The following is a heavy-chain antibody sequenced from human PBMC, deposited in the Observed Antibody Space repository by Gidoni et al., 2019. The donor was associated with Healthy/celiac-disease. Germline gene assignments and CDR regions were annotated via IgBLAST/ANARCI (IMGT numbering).Heavy chain of an antibody. Sequence: EVQLVESGGVVVQPGGSLRLSCAASGFTFYDYTMHWVRQAPGKGLGWVSLISWDGGSTYYADSEKGRFTISRDNSKNSRYLQMNSLRTEDTALYYCAKGSDYGDYVGYAFDIWGKGTMVTVS. CDR3: AKGSDYGDYVGYAFDI. V-gene: IGHV3-43*01. CDR2: ISWDGGST. J-gene: IGHJ3*02. D-gene: IGHD4-17*01. CDR1: GFTFYDYT.